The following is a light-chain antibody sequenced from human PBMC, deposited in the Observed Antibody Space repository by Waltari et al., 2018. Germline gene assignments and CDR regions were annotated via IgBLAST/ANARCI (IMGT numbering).Light chain of an antibody. CDR1: QSISSY. Sequence: DIQMTQSPSSLSASVGDRVTITCRASQSISSYLNWYQQKPGKAPKPLIYAASSLQSGVPSRFSGSGSGTDFTLTINSLQPEDFATYYCRQSYSTPLTFGGGTKVEIK. V-gene: IGKV1-39*01. J-gene: IGKJ4*01. CDR2: AAS. CDR3: RQSYSTPLT.